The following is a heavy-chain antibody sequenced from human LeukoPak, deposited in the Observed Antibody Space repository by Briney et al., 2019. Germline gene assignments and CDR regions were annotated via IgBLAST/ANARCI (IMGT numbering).Heavy chain of an antibody. CDR3: ARRGITMVRGAPAQYNWFDP. CDR1: GGSFSGYY. D-gene: IGHD3-10*01. J-gene: IGHJ5*02. V-gene: IGHV4-34*01. CDR2: INHSGST. Sequence: SETLSLTCAVYGGSFSGYYWSWIRQPPGKGLEWIGEINHSGSTNYNPSLKSRVTISVDTSKNQFSLKLSSVTAADTAVYYCARRGITMVRGAPAQYNWFDPWGQGTLVTVSS.